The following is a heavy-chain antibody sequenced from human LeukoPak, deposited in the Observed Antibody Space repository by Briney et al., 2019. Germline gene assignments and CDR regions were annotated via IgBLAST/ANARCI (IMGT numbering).Heavy chain of an antibody. Sequence: PGGPLRLSCVASGFSFGYYVMSWVRLAPGKGLEWVAITNQDGSEKYYLDSVKGRFTISRDNAKNSLYLQMNSLRAEDTAVYYCARELVVGPAEYFQDWGQGTLVTVSS. CDR3: ARELVVGPAEYFQD. V-gene: IGHV3-7*01. J-gene: IGHJ1*01. D-gene: IGHD2-8*02. CDR1: GFSFGYYV. CDR2: TNQDGSEK.